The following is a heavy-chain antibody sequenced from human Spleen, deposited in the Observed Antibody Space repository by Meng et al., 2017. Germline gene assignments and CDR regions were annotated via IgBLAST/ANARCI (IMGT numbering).Heavy chain of an antibody. V-gene: IGHV4-39*07. CDR2: ISYSGST. D-gene: IGHD2-15*01. Sequence: SETLSLTCVVSGGSFSDYYWGWIRQPPGKGLEWIGSISYSGSTYYNPSLKSRVTISIDTSKNQFSLKLTSVTAADTAVYYCARVPRCSAGSCYPGYFDYWGQGTLVAFSS. CDR3: ARVPRCSAGSCYPGYFDY. CDR1: GGSFSDYY. J-gene: IGHJ4*02.